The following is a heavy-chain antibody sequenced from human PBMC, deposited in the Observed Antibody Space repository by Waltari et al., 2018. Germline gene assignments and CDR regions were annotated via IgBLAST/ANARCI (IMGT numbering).Heavy chain of an antibody. CDR3: VRETGSGRFDFDY. V-gene: IGHV3-21*02. CDR2: ISEGSSFV. CDR1: GFTFSSHS. Sequence: EVQLVESGGGLVKPGGSLRLSCAASGFTFSSHSMDWVRQAPGKGLEWVSSISEGSSFVYYADSVRGRFTISRDNTKNSLYLQMSSLRAEDTAVYYCVRETGSGRFDFDYWGRGTLVTVSS. J-gene: IGHJ4*02. D-gene: IGHD3-10*01.